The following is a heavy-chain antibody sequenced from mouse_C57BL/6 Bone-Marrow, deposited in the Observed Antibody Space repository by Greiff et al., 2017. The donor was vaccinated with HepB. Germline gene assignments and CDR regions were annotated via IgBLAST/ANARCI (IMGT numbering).Heavy chain of an antibody. CDR2: ISDGGSYT. V-gene: IGHV5-4*01. CDR3: ARDGNYDYFDY. CDR1: GFTFSSYA. J-gene: IGHJ2*01. D-gene: IGHD2-1*01. Sequence: EVKLVESGGGLVKPGGSLKLSCAASGFTFSSYAMSWVRQTPEKRLEWVATISDGGSYTYYPDNVKGRFTISRDNAKNNLYLQMSHLKSEDTAMYYCARDGNYDYFDYWGQGTTLTVSS.